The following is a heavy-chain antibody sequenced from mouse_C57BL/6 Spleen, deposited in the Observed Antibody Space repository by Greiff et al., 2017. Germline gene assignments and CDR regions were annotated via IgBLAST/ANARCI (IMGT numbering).Heavy chain of an antibody. CDR3: RREYYGSSHWYFDV. D-gene: IGHD1-1*01. J-gene: IGHJ1*03. CDR1: GFTFSDYG. V-gene: IGHV5-17*01. Sequence: DVKLVESGGGLVKPGGSLKLSCAASGFTFSDYGMHWVRQAPEKGLEWVAYISSGSSTIYYADTVKGRFTISRDNAKNTLFLQMTSLRSEDTAIYYCRREYYGSSHWYFDVWGTGTTVTVSS. CDR2: ISSGSSTI.